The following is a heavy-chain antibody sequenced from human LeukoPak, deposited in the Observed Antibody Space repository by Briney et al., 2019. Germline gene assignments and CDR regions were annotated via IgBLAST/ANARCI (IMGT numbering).Heavy chain of an antibody. V-gene: IGHV3-48*01. J-gene: IGHJ4*02. Sequence: GGSLRLSCAVSGFTFSTYSMNWVRRAPGKGLEWISFIRHDSSDIYYADSVKGRFTISRDNARDSLYLQMNSLGAEDTAVYYCARDWFGELIWGQGTLVTVSS. CDR2: IRHDSSDI. CDR1: GFTFSTYS. CDR3: ARDWFGELI. D-gene: IGHD3-10*01.